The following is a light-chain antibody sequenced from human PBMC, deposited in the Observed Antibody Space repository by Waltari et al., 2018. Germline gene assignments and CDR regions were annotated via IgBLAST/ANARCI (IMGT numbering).Light chain of an antibody. Sequence: EIVLTQSPATLSLSTGERDTLSCRASQSVSSYLAWYQQKPGQAPRLLIYDASNRATGIPARFSGSGSGTDSTLTISSLEPEDFAVYYCQQRSNWPPLTFGGGTKVEIK. J-gene: IGKJ4*01. CDR3: QQRSNWPPLT. V-gene: IGKV3-11*01. CDR2: DAS. CDR1: QSVSSY.